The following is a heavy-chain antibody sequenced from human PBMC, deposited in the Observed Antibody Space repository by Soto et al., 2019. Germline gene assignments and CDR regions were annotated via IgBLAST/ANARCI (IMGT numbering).Heavy chain of an antibody. Sequence: QVQLQESGPGLVKPSQTLSLTCTVSGGSISSGGYYWTWIRQHPGQGLVWIGYNYYSGITYYNPSLKSRVTISLDTSKNQFSLKLSSGTAADTAVYYCARGSSIAGLYYGMDVWGQGTTVTVSS. CDR3: ARGSSIAGLYYGMDV. CDR1: GGSISSGGYY. D-gene: IGHD6-6*01. CDR2: NYYSGIT. V-gene: IGHV4-31*03. J-gene: IGHJ6*02.